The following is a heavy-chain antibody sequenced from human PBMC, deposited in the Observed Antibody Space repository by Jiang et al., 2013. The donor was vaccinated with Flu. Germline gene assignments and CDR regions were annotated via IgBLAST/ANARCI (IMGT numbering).Heavy chain of an antibody. D-gene: IGHD2-2*01. J-gene: IGHJ4*02. V-gene: IGHV1-8*01. Sequence: EVKKPGASVKVSCKASGYTFTSYDINWVRQATGQGLEWMGWMNPNSGNTGYAQKFQGRVTMTRNTSISTAYMELSSLRSEDTAVYYCARGTSVYCSSTSCYVWGDFDYWGQGTLVTVSS. CDR1: GYTFTSYD. CDR3: ARGTSVYCSSTSCYVWGDFDY. CDR2: MNPNSGNT.